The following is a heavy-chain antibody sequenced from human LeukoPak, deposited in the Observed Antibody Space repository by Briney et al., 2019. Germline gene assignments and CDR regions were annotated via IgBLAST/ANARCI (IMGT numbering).Heavy chain of an antibody. D-gene: IGHD3-10*01. CDR2: IYYSGST. J-gene: IGHJ4*02. V-gene: IGHV4-30-4*01. CDR1: GGSISSGDYC. Sequence: PSQTLSLTCTVSGGSISSGDYCWSWIRQPPGKGLEWIGYIYYSGSTYYNPSLKSRVTISVDTSKNQFSLKLSSVTAADTAVYYCAIFLRSGSGYFDYWGQGTLVTVSS. CDR3: AIFLRSGSGYFDY.